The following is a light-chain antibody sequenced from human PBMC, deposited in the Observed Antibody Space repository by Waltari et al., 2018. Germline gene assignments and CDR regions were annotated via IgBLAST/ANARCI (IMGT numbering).Light chain of an antibody. J-gene: IGLJ2*01. CDR3: SSYARSDNSVL. V-gene: IGLV2-23*01. Sequence: QSALTQPASVSGSPGQSITISCTGSTSDVGGYNLVSWYRQFPNKAPQLIIYEGTRRSSGVSSRFSAFKSGNTASLTISGLQAEDEALYFCSSYARSDNSVLFGGGTQLSVL. CDR2: EGT. CDR1: TSDVGGYNL.